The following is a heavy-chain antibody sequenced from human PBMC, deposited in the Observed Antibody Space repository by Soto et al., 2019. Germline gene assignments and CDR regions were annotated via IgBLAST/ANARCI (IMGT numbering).Heavy chain of an antibody. Sequence: QVQVVESGGGVVQPGRSLRLSCAASGFTFSRYAIHWVRQAPGKGLEWEAVISRDGSNKYYVDSVKGRFTISRNNSKNTLYLQMNSLRDEDTAVYYCARSRNSAVADSFDFWGQGTLVTVSS. CDR2: ISRDGSNK. V-gene: IGHV3-30*04. D-gene: IGHD3-10*01. CDR3: ARSRNSAVADSFDF. CDR1: GFTFSRYA. J-gene: IGHJ4*02.